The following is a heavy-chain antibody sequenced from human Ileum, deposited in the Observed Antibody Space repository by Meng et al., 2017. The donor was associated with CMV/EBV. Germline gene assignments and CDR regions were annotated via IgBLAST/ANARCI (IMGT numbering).Heavy chain of an antibody. J-gene: IGHJ4*02. V-gene: IGHV3-30*02. CDR2: VRYDGSNA. Sequence: GESLKISCVASGFTFSSYGMHWARQAPGKGLEWTAFVRYDGSNAYYANSVKGRFTISRDNFNNTLYLQMNSLRPDDTAVYYCAKDGPRTSPLDYWGQGTLVTVSS. CDR3: AKDGPRTSPLDY. CDR1: GFTFSSYG.